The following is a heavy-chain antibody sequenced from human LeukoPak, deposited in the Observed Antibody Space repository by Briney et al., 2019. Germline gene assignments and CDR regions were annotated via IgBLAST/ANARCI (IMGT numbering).Heavy chain of an antibody. V-gene: IGHV1-2*02. CDR2: INPNSGGT. CDR3: ARGGHTDYSGAGSFEH. D-gene: IGHD3-10*01. Sequence: ASVKVSCKASGYTFTGYYMHWVRQAPGQGLEWMGWINPNSGGTNYAQKFQGRVTMTSDTSITTAYMELSRLTSDDTAVYFCARGGHTDYSGAGSFEHWGQGTRVTVSS. J-gene: IGHJ4*02. CDR1: GYTFTGYY.